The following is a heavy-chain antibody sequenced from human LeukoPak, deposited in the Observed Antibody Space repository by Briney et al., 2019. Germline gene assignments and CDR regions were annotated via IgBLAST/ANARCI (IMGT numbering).Heavy chain of an antibody. CDR2: IYYSGST. CDR3: ARADHSGSYLD. V-gene: IGHV4-31*03. D-gene: IGHD1-26*01. Sequence: SETLYLTCTVSGGSISSGGYYWSWIRQHPGKGLEWIGYIYYSGSTYYNPSLKSRVTISVDTSKNQFSLKLSSVTAADTAVYYCARADHSGSYLDWGQGTLVTVSS. CDR1: GGSISSGGYY. J-gene: IGHJ4*02.